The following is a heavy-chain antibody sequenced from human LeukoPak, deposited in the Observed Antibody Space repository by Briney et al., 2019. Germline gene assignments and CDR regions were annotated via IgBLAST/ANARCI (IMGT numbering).Heavy chain of an antibody. Sequence: SVKVSCKASGGTFSSYAISWVRQAPGQGLEWMGGIIPIFGTANYAQKFQGRVTITADESTSTAYMELSSLRSEDTAVYYCAREGWIQLLSQFDPWGQGTLVTVSS. V-gene: IGHV1-69*13. CDR2: IIPIFGTA. CDR3: AREGWIQLLSQFDP. D-gene: IGHD5-18*01. J-gene: IGHJ5*02. CDR1: GGTFSSYA.